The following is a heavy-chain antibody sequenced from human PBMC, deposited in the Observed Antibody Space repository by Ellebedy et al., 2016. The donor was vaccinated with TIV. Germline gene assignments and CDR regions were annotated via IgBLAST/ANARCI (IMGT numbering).Heavy chain of an antibody. V-gene: IGHV3-23*01. CDR3: AGGISVAGTSLGF. Sequence: GESLKISCVASGVSFSTYGMRWARQAPGKGLEWVSGISGRGDNTYYAGSVKGRFTISRDNSKNTLYLQMNSLRAEDTAVYYCAGGISVAGTSLGFWGQGTLVTVSS. J-gene: IGHJ4*02. D-gene: IGHD6-19*01. CDR2: ISGRGDNT. CDR1: GVSFSTYG.